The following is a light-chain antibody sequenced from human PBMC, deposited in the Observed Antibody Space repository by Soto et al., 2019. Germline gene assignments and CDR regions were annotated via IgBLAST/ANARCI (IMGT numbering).Light chain of an antibody. Sequence: EIVLTQSPATLSVSPGERVTLSCRASQSVDINLAWYQQKPGQAPRLLIYGASTRAIDMPGRFSGRGSGTEFTLTFSSLQSEDFAVYYCQRYRSWSRKFGQGSKV. CDR3: QRYRSWSRK. CDR1: QSVDIN. J-gene: IGKJ1*01. CDR2: GAS. V-gene: IGKV3-15*01.